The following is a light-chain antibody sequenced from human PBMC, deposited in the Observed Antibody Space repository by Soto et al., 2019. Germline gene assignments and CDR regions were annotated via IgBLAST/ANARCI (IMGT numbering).Light chain of an antibody. CDR1: QSVSSSD. J-gene: IGKJ1*01. CDR2: GAS. Sequence: EIVLTQSPGTVSLSPGERATLSCRASQSVSSSDLAWYQQKPSQAPRLLIYGASSRATGIPDRFSGSGSGIDFTLTISRLEPEDFAVYYCHHYGSSRTFGQGTKVE. CDR3: HHYGSSRT. V-gene: IGKV3-20*01.